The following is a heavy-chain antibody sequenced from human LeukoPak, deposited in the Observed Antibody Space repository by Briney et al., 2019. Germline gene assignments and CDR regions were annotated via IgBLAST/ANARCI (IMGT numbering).Heavy chain of an antibody. CDR1: GGSISSYY. CDR3: ARGVYLGNGYYFDY. J-gene: IGHJ4*02. CDR2: IYTSGST. D-gene: IGHD2-8*01. Sequence: SETLSLTCTVSGGSISSYYWNWIRQPAGKGLEWVGRIYTSGSTNYNSSLKSRVTMSVDTSKNQFSVKLNSVIAADTAMYYCARGVYLGNGYYFDYWGQGTLVTVSS. V-gene: IGHV4-4*07.